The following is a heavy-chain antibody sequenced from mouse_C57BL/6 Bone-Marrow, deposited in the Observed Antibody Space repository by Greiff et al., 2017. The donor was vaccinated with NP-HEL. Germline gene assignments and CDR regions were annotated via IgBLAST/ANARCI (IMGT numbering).Heavy chain of an antibody. V-gene: IGHV2-6*03. CDR3: ARSTTVVATPYYAMDY. Sequence: VMLVESGPGLVAPSQSLSITCTVSGFSLTSYGVHWARQPPGKGLEWLVVIWSDGSTTYNSALKSRLSISKDNSKSQVFLKMNSLQTDDTAMYYCARSTTVVATPYYAMDYWGQGTSVTVSS. CDR1: GFSLTSYG. J-gene: IGHJ4*01. D-gene: IGHD1-1*01. CDR2: IWSDGST.